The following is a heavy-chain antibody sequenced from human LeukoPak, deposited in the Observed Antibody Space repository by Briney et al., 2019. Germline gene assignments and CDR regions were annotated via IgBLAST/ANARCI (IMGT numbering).Heavy chain of an antibody. CDR1: GYTFTGYY. CDR3: ARGMRYFDWLLRIDAFDI. D-gene: IGHD3-9*01. J-gene: IGHJ3*02. V-gene: IGHV1-2*02. CDR2: INPNSGGT. Sequence: ASVKVSCKASGYTFTGYYMHWVRQAPGQGLEWMGWINPNSGGTNYAQKFQGRVTMTRDTSISTAYMELSRLRSDDTGVYYCARGMRYFDWLLRIDAFDIWGQGTMVTVSS.